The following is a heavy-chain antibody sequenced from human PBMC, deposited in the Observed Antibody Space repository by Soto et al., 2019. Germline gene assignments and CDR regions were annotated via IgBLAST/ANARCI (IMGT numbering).Heavy chain of an antibody. D-gene: IGHD3-9*01. CDR3: AKDGAGGPMYYDILTGRMGGYFDY. V-gene: IGHV3-23*01. CDR2: ISGSGGST. CDR1: GFTFSSYA. J-gene: IGHJ4*02. Sequence: EVQLLESGGGLVQPGGSLRLSCAASGFTFSSYAMSWVRQAPGKGLEWVSAISGSGGSTYYADSVKGRFTISRDNSKNTLYLQMNSLRAEDTAVYYCAKDGAGGPMYYDILTGRMGGYFDYWGQGTLVTVSS.